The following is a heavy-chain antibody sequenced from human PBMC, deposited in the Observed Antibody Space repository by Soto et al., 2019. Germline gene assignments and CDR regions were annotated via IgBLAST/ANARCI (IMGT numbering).Heavy chain of an antibody. CDR3: ARGVGNYVLFYYYYYMDV. CDR1: GGSFSGYY. D-gene: IGHD1-26*01. V-gene: IGHV4-34*01. CDR2: INHSGST. J-gene: IGHJ6*03. Sequence: SETLSLTCAVYGGSFSGYYWSWIRQPPGKGLEWIGEINHSGSTNYNPSLKSRVTISVDTSKNQFSLKLSSVTAADTAVYYCARGVGNYVLFYYYYYMDVWGKGTTVTVSS.